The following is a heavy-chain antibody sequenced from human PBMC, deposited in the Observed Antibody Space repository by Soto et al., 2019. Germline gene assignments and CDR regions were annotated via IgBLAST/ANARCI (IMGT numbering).Heavy chain of an antibody. Sequence: PGESLKISCEASGYSFANYWIGWVRQMPGKGLEWMGIIFPADSDTRYSPSFQGQVSISADKSNNTAYLQWSSLKASDTAMYYCTRPYGDPYWGQGTLVTVSS. D-gene: IGHD4-17*01. CDR2: IFPADSDT. CDR1: GYSFANYW. CDR3: TRPYGDPY. J-gene: IGHJ4*02. V-gene: IGHV5-51*01.